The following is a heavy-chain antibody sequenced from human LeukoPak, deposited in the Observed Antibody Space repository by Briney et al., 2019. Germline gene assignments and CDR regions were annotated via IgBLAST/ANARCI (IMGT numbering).Heavy chain of an antibody. D-gene: IGHD2-2*01. V-gene: IGHV4-31*03. CDR2: IHYTGST. J-gene: IGHJ2*01. CDR3: ARDPATWYFDF. CDR1: GGSISSGGYY. Sequence: SETLTLTCTVSGGSISSGGYYWSWIPQHPGKGLEWIRYIHYTGSTSYDPSLNSRVTITIDTSNCQYTLNLSTVTAADTDLDYYARDPATWYFDFWGRGTLVTVSS.